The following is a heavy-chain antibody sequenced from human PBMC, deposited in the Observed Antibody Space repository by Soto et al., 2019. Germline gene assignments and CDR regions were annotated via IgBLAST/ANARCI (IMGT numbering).Heavy chain of an antibody. D-gene: IGHD2-2*03. CDR2: ISGSGGST. CDR3: AKTLGYCTSTSCYPPYY. J-gene: IGHJ4*02. CDR1: GFTFSSHG. V-gene: IGHV3-23*01. Sequence: PGGSLRLSCAASGFTFSSHGMSWVRQAPGKGLEWVSAISGSGGSTYYADSVKGRFTISRDNSKNTLYLQMSSLRVEDTAVYYCAKTLGYCTSTSCYPPYYWGQGTLVTVSS.